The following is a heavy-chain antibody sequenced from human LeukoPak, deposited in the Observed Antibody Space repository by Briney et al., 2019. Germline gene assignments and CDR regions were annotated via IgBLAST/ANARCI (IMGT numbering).Heavy chain of an antibody. D-gene: IGHD3-10*01. Sequence: GSSVKVSCKSSGYTFTSYDINWVRQATGQGLEWMGWINPNSGNTGYAQKFQGRVTITRNTSISAAYMELSSLRSEDTAVYYCARGRVTMVRGVIPVFDYWGQGTLVTVSS. V-gene: IGHV1-8*03. CDR3: ARGRVTMVRGVIPVFDY. J-gene: IGHJ4*02. CDR1: GYTFTSYD. CDR2: INPNSGNT.